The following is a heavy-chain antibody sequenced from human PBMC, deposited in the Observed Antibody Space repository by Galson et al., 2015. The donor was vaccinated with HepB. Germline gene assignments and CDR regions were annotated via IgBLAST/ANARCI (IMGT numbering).Heavy chain of an antibody. CDR2: IDWDDDK. CDR3: ARIRSGGRFGESVDY. V-gene: IGHV2-70*11. D-gene: IGHD3-10*01. J-gene: IGHJ4*02. Sequence: PALVKPTQTLTLTCTFSGFSLSTSGMCVSWIRQPPGKALEWLARIDWDDDKYYSTSLRTRLTISKDTSKNQVVLTMTNMDPADTATYYCARIRSGGRFGESVDYWGQGTLVTVSS. CDR1: GFSLSTSGMC.